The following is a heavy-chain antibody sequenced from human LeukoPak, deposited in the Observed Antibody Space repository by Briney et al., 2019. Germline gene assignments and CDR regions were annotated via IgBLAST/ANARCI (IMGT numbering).Heavy chain of an antibody. Sequence: GRSLRLSCAASGFTFSSYAMSWVRQAPGKGLEWVSAISGSGGSTYYADSVKGRFTISRDNSKNTLYLQMNSLRAEDTAVYYCAKDLQYDFWSGHTFDYWGQGTLVTVSS. V-gene: IGHV3-23*01. J-gene: IGHJ4*02. D-gene: IGHD3-3*01. CDR3: AKDLQYDFWSGHTFDY. CDR2: ISGSGGST. CDR1: GFTFSSYA.